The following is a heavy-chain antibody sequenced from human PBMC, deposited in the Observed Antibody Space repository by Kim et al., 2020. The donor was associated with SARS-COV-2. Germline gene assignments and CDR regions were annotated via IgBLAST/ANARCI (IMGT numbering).Heavy chain of an antibody. Sequence: SAVSVKSRITINPDTSKTPCSLQLNSVTPEATAVYYCARDQIAVAGSFDYWGQGTLVTVSS. V-gene: IGHV6-1*01. CDR3: ARDQIAVAGSFDY. J-gene: IGHJ4*02. D-gene: IGHD6-19*01.